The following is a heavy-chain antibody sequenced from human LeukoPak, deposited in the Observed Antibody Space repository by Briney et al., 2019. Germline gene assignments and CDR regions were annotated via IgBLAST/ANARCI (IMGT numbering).Heavy chain of an antibody. J-gene: IGHJ6*02. CDR2: IYYSGST. Sequence: SETLSLTCTVSGGSISSYYWSWIRQPPGKGLEWIGYIYYSGSTNYNPSLKSRVTISVDTSKNQFSLKLSSVTAADTAVYYCARDSGGYDILTGYYTGAYYYYGMDVWGQGTTVTVSS. CDR1: GGSISSYY. D-gene: IGHD3-9*01. V-gene: IGHV4-59*01. CDR3: ARDSGGYDILTGYYTGAYYYYGMDV.